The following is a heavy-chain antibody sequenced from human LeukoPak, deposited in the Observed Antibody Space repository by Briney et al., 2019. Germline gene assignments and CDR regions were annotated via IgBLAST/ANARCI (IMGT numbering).Heavy chain of an antibody. V-gene: IGHV3-23*01. CDR3: AKDRATVTTSPSDY. CDR1: GFTFSSYA. D-gene: IGHD4-17*01. J-gene: IGHJ4*02. Sequence: PGGSLRLSCAASGFTFSSYAMSWVRQAPGKGLEWVSAISGSGGSTYYADSEKGRFTISRDNSKNTLYLQMNSLRAEDTAVYYCAKDRATVTTSPSDYWGQGTLVTVSS. CDR2: ISGSGGST.